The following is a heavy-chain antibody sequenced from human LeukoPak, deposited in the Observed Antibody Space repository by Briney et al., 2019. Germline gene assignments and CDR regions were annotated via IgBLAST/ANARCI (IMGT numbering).Heavy chain of an antibody. CDR3: ARDPSKYCSGGSCYSGDAFDI. CDR1: GVSISSGDYY. V-gene: IGHV4-30-4*01. CDR2: IYYSGST. J-gene: IGHJ3*02. D-gene: IGHD2-15*01. Sequence: SETLSLTCTVSGVSISSGDYYWSWIRQPPGQGLEWIGYIYYSGSTYYSPSLKSRVTISVDTSKNQFSLKLSSVTAADTAVYYCARDPSKYCSGGSCYSGDAFDIWGQGTMVTVSS.